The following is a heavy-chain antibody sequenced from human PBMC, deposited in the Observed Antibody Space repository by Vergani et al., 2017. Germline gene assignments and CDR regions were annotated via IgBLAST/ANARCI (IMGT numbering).Heavy chain of an antibody. CDR2: INPNSGGT. Sequence: QVQLVQSGAEVKKPGASVKVSCKASGYTFTGYYMHWVRQAPGQGLEWMGWINPNSGGTNDAQQLQGRVTMTTDTSTSTAYMELRSLRSDDTAVYYCARDSPSERFTYYYDILTGFDPWGQGTLVTVSS. CDR3: ARDSPSERFTYYYDILTGFDP. CDR1: GYTFTGYY. D-gene: IGHD3-9*01. J-gene: IGHJ5*02. V-gene: IGHV1-2*02.